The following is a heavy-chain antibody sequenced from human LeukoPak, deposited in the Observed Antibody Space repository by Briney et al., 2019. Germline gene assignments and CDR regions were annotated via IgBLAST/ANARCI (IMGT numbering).Heavy chain of an antibody. D-gene: IGHD3-16*02. V-gene: IGHV3-30*04. CDR1: GFTFSSYA. CDR2: ISYDGSNK. CDR3: AKDRDDYVWGTHRSFDY. Sequence: GGSLRLSCAASGFTFSSYAMHWVRQAPGKGLEWVAVISYDGSNKYYADSVKGRFTISRDNSKNTLYLQMNSLRAEDTAVYYCAKDRDDYVWGTHRSFDYWGQGTLVTVSS. J-gene: IGHJ4*02.